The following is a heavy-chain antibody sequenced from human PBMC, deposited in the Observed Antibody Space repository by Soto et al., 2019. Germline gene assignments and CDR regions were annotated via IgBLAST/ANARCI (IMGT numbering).Heavy chain of an antibody. Sequence: SRTLSLTCAISGDCVSSNIAAWNWIRQSPSRGLEWLERKYYRSKWYNDYAVSVKSRITINPVTSKNQFSMQLNSVTPEGAAVYYCERGTGPTGCWFDPWGQGTLVTVSS. CDR2: KYYRSKWYN. D-gene: IGHD3-9*01. V-gene: IGHV6-1*01. CDR3: ERGTGPTGCWFDP. J-gene: IGHJ5*02. CDR1: GDCVSSNIAA.